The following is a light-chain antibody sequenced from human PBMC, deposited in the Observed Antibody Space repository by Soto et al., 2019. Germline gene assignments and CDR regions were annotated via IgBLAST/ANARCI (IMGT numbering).Light chain of an antibody. V-gene: IGKV3-15*01. CDR2: GAS. J-gene: IGKJ5*01. CDR1: QSVSSN. Sequence: EIVMTQSRSTVSLSPVGRATLACSASQSVSSNLAWYQQKPGQAPRLLIYGASTRATGIPARFSGSGSGTEFTLTISSLQSEDFAVYYCQQYNNWPPITFGQGTRLEIK. CDR3: QQYNNWPPIT.